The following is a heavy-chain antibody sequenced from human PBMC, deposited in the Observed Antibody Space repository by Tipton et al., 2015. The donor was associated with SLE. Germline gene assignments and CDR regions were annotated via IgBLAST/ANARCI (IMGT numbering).Heavy chain of an antibody. CDR3: VRGGSALNWNYGGKFDL. J-gene: IGHJ2*01. Sequence: LRLSCTVSGGSIGNYYWSWIRQPAGKGVEWIGRISTTGSTSYSPSLKNRVTISLDTSKNQFFLRLSSVTAADTAHYYCVRGGSALNWNYGGKFDLWGRGTQVIVSS. V-gene: IGHV4-4*07. D-gene: IGHD1-7*01. CDR1: GGSIGNYY. CDR2: ISTTGST.